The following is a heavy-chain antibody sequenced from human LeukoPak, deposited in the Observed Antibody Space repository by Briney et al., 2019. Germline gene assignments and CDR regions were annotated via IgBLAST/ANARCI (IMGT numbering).Heavy chain of an antibody. J-gene: IGHJ4*02. D-gene: IGHD6-19*01. V-gene: IGHV1-2*02. CDR2: INPKNAGT. CDR1: GYTFTGHY. Sequence: GASVKVSCKASGYTFTGHYLHWVRQAPGQGLEWMGWINPKNAGTNFAQRFQGRVTMTRDTSISTVYMEVSSLRSADTAVYYCARGQQWLEAFEHWGQGTLVTVSS. CDR3: ARGQQWLEAFEH.